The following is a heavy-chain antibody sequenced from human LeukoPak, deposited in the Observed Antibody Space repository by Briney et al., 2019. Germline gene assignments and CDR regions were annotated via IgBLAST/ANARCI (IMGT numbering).Heavy chain of an antibody. CDR3: ASPPKATVTTGYYFDY. CDR2: IYYSGST. V-gene: IGHV4-39*01. CDR1: GGSISSSSYY. Sequence: SETLSLTCTVSGGSISSSSYYWGWIRQPPGKGLEWIGSIYYSGSTYYNPSLKSRVTISVDTSKNQFSLKLSSATAADTAVYYCASPPKATVTTGYYFDYWGQGTLVTVSS. D-gene: IGHD4-17*01. J-gene: IGHJ4*02.